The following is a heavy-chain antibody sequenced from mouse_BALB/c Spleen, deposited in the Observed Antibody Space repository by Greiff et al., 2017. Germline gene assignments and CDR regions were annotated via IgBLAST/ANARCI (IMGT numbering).Heavy chain of an antibody. J-gene: IGHJ4*01. V-gene: IGHV5-9-4*01. CDR2: ISSGGSYT. CDR1: GFTFSSYA. Sequence: EVKLVESGGGLVKPGGSLKLSCAASGFTFSSYAMSWVRQSPEKRLEWVAEISSGGSYTYYPDTVTGRFTISRDNAKNTLYLEMSSLRSEDTAMYYCARGGDGYYDYAMDYWGQGTSVTVSS. CDR3: ARGGDGYYDYAMDY. D-gene: IGHD2-3*01.